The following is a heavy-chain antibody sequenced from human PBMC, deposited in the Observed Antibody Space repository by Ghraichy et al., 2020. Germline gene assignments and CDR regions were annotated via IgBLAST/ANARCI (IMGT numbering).Heavy chain of an antibody. V-gene: IGHV5-51*01. CDR1: GYNFPSYW. D-gene: IGHD5-18*01. CDR2: INPVDSDI. CDR3: VRRGYSYGYRGWYFDL. J-gene: IGHJ2*01. Sequence: GESLNISCKASGYNFPSYWIGWVRQMPGKGPEWMGVINPVDSDIRYSPSFQGQVTISTDNSISTAYLQWSSLEASDTAMYYCVRRGYSYGYRGWYFDLWGRGTLVTVSS.